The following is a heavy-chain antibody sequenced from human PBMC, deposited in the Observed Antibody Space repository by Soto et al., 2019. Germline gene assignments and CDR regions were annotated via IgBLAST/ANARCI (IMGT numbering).Heavy chain of an antibody. J-gene: IGHJ3*02. CDR3: ARDHGSGWYYDAFGI. D-gene: IGHD6-19*01. CDR1: GGTFSSYT. CDR2: IIPILGIA. Sequence: QVQLVQSGAEVKKPGSSVKVSCKASGGTFSSYTISWVRQAPGQGLEWMGRIIPILGIANYAQKFQGRVTITADKSTSTACMGLSSLRSEDTPVYYCARDHGSGWYYDAFGIWGQGTMVTVSS. V-gene: IGHV1-69*08.